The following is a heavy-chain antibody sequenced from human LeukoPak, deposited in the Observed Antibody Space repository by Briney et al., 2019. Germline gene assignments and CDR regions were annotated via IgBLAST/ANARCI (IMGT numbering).Heavy chain of an antibody. J-gene: IGHJ4*02. CDR3: ARDLYTIFGVVSYYFDY. CDR2: ISYDGSNK. Sequence: GGSLRLSCAASGFTFSSNGMHWVRQAPGKGLEWVAVISYDGSNKYYADSVKGRFTISRDNSKNTLYLQMNSLRAEDTAVYYCARDLYTIFGVVSYYFDYWGQGTLVTVSS. D-gene: IGHD3-3*01. CDR1: GFTFSSNG. V-gene: IGHV3-30*19.